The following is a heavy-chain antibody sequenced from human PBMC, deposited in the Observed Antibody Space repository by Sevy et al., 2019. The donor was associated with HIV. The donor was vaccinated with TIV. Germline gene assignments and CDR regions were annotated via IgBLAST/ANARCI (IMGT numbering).Heavy chain of an antibody. J-gene: IGHJ3*02. CDR2: IYYSGST. V-gene: IGHV4-39*01. D-gene: IGHD3-10*01. Sequence: SETLSLTCTVSGGSISSSSYYWGWIRQPPGKGLEWIGSIYYSGSTYYNPSLKSRVTISVETSKNQFSLKLSSVTAADTAVYYCARLGYYGSGSYGAFDIWGQGTMVTVSS. CDR1: GGSISSSSYY. CDR3: ARLGYYGSGSYGAFDI.